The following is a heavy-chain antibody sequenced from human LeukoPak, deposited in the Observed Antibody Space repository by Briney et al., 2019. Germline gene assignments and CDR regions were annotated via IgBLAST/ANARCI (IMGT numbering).Heavy chain of an antibody. CDR2: INHSGST. CDR3: ARRRYSYGYSTGWFDP. V-gene: IGHV4-34*01. Sequence: SETLSLTCTVSGGSISSYYWSWIRQPPGKGLEWIREINHSGSTNYNPSLKSRVTISVDTSKNQFSLKLSSVTAADTAVYYCARRRYSYGYSTGWFDPWGQGTLVTVSS. CDR1: GGSISSYY. D-gene: IGHD5-18*01. J-gene: IGHJ5*02.